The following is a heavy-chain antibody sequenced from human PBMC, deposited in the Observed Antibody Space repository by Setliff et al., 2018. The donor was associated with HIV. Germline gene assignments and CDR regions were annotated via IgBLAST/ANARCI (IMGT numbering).Heavy chain of an antibody. CDR2: ISSSSSYT. CDR3: ARDPPGSGFHLDY. Sequence: GSLRLSCAASGFTFSDYYMSWIRQAPGKGLKWVSYISSSSSYTNYADSVKGRFTISRDNAKNSLYLQMNSLRAEDTAVYYCARDPPGSGFHLDYWGQGTLVTVSS. V-gene: IGHV3-11*06. CDR1: GFTFSDYY. J-gene: IGHJ4*02. D-gene: IGHD5-12*01.